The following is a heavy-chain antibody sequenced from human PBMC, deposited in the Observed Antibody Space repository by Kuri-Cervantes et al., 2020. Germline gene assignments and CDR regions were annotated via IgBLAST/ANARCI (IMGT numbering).Heavy chain of an antibody. Sequence: GESLKISCAASGFTASSNYMSWVRQAPGKGLEWVSVIYSGGSTYYADSVKGRFTISRDNSKNTLYLQMNSLRAEDTAVYYCAREGVLSGYYYGLDAWGQGATVTVSS. CDR1: GFTASSNY. CDR2: IYSGGST. CDR3: AREGVLSGYYYGLDA. J-gene: IGHJ6*02. V-gene: IGHV3-53*01. D-gene: IGHD4/OR15-4a*01.